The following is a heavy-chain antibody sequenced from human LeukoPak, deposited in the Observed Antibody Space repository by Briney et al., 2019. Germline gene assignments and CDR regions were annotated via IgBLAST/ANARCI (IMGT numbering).Heavy chain of an antibody. V-gene: IGHV1-18*01. J-gene: IGHJ4*02. D-gene: IGHD3-10*01. CDR1: GYTFTSYG. Sequence: ASVKVSCKASGYTFTSYGVSWVRQAPGQGLEWMGWISAYNGNTNYAQKLQGRVTMTTDTSTSTAYMELRSLRSDDTAVYYCARDRLWFGELNVDYWGQGTLVTVSS. CDR3: ARDRLWFGELNVDY. CDR2: ISAYNGNT.